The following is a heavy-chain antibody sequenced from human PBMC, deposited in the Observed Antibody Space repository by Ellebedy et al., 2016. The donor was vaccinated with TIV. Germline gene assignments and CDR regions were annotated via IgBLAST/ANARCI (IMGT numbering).Heavy chain of an antibody. J-gene: IGHJ6*02. Sequence: GGSLRLXXPASGFTFNEYAMYWVRQAPGKGLEWVSSISWSSSSTGYADSVKGRFTISRDNAKNSLYLQMDSLRAEDTAFYYCAKDRVSATAMDYYYHHGMDVWGQGTTVIVSS. CDR1: GFTFNEYA. D-gene: IGHD5-18*01. V-gene: IGHV3-9*01. CDR3: AKDRVSATAMDYYYHHGMDV. CDR2: ISWSSSST.